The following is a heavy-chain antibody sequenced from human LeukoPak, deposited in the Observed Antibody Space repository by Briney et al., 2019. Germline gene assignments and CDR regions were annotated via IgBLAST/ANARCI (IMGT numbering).Heavy chain of an antibody. Sequence: ASVKVSCKASGYTFTSYGISWVRQAPGQGLEWMGWISAYNGNTNYARKLQGRVTMTTDTSTSTAYMELRSLRSDDTAVYYCARVPDYYDSSGYYSIDYWGQGTLVTVSS. D-gene: IGHD3-22*01. CDR3: ARVPDYYDSSGYYSIDY. CDR1: GYTFTSYG. V-gene: IGHV1-18*01. CDR2: ISAYNGNT. J-gene: IGHJ4*02.